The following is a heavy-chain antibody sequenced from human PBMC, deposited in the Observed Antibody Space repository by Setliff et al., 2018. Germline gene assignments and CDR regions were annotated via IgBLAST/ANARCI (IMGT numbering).Heavy chain of an antibody. J-gene: IGHJ5*02. CDR3: ASQGKLELRRWWVDP. CDR2: IIPIFGTA. V-gene: IGHV1-69*06. CDR1: GGTFSSYA. D-gene: IGHD1-7*01. Sequence: ASVKVSCKASGGTFSSYAISWVRQAPGQGLEWMGRIIPIFGTANYAQKFQGRVTITADKSTSTAYMELSSLRSEDTAVYYCASQGKLELRRWWVDPWGQGTLVTVS.